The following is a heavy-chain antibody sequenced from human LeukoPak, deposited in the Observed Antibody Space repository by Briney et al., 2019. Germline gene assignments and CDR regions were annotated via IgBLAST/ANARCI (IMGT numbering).Heavy chain of an antibody. D-gene: IGHD3-10*02. J-gene: IGHJ4*02. CDR3: ARDRYYDGGFDY. CDR2: INSDGSST. V-gene: IGHV3-74*01. Sequence: GRSLTLSCAASGFTFSSYWMHWLRQAPGKGLVWFSRINSDGSSTSYADSVKGRFTISRDNAKNTLYLQMNSLRAEDTAVYYCARDRYYDGGFDYWGQGTLVTVSS. CDR1: GFTFSSYW.